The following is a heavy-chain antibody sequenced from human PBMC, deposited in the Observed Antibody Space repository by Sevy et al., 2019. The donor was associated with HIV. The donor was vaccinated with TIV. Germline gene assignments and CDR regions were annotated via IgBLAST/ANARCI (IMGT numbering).Heavy chain of an antibody. CDR3: ARDLGRFGTDN. Sequence: SETLSLTCTVSGGSISSGSQYWSWFRQPAGKGLEWIGRIQTSGSTNYNPSLQSRVTMSIDTTKSQFSLKLTSVTAADTAVYYCARDLGRFGTDNWGRGTLVTVSS. CDR1: GGSISSGSQY. D-gene: IGHD3-16*01. CDR2: IQTSGST. J-gene: IGHJ4*02. V-gene: IGHV4-61*02.